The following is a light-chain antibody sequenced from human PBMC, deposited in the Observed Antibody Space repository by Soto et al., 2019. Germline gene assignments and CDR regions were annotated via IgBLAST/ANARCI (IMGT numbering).Light chain of an antibody. CDR1: QGIRND. V-gene: IGKV1-6*01. CDR2: EAS. Sequence: AILMTQSPSSLSASVGDRVTITCLASQGIRNDLAWYQQKPGKAPKLLIYEASTLQSGVPSRFSGSYSGTDFTLTIGSLQPEDFATYYRLQDFNYPRTFGQGTKVDIK. CDR3: LQDFNYPRT. J-gene: IGKJ1*01.